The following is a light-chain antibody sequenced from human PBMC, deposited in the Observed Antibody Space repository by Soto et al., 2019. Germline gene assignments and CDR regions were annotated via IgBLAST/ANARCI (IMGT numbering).Light chain of an antibody. CDR2: AAS. CDR1: QSISSY. J-gene: IGKJ3*01. Sequence: DIQMTQSPSSLSASVGDRVTITCRASQSISSYLNWYQQKPGKAPKLLIYAASSLQSGVPSRFSGSGSGTGFTLTISSLQPEDFETYYCQQSYSTPITFGPGTKVDIK. CDR3: QQSYSTPIT. V-gene: IGKV1-39*01.